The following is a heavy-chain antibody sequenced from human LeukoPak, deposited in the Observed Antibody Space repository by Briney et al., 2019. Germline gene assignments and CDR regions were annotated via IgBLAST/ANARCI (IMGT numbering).Heavy chain of an antibody. CDR2: IYHSGST. D-gene: IGHD6-19*01. Sequence: SETLSLTCTVSGGSISSSSYYWGWIRQPPGKGLEWIGEIYHSGSTNYNPSLKSRVTISVDKSKNQFSLKLSSVTAADTAVYYCARDSNSVAHSSSGWFRWGQGTLVTVSS. CDR3: ARDSNSVAHSSSGWFR. J-gene: IGHJ1*01. V-gene: IGHV4-39*07. CDR1: GGSISSSSYY.